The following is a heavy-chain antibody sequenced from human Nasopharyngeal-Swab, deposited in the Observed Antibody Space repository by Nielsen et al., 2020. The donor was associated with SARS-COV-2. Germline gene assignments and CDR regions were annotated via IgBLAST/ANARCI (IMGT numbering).Heavy chain of an antibody. D-gene: IGHD3-10*01. CDR2: IWYDGSNK. CDR1: GFTFSSYG. J-gene: IGHJ4*02. Sequence: SLKISCAASGFTFSSYGMHWVRQAPGKGLEWVAVIWYDGSNKYYADSVKGRFTISRDNSKNTLYLQMNSLRAEDTAVYYCASSEAGDYFDYWGQGTLVTVSS. V-gene: IGHV3-33*01. CDR3: ASSEAGDYFDY.